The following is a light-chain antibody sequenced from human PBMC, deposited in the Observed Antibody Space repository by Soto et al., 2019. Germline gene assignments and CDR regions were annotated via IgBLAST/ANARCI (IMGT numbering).Light chain of an antibody. CDR1: SSNIGSHY. Sequence: QSVLTQPPSASGTPGQRFTISCSGSSSNIGSHYVYWYQQLPGTAPKLLIYSNDQRPSGFPDRFSGSKSGPSASLAISGLRSEDEADYYCAAWDDSLSGRVFGGGTKLTVL. V-gene: IGLV1-47*01. CDR3: AAWDDSLSGRV. J-gene: IGLJ3*02. CDR2: SND.